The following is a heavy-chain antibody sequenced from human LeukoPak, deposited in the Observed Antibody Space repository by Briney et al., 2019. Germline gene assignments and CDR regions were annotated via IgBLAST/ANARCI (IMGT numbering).Heavy chain of an antibody. D-gene: IGHD3-10*01. CDR3: ASDPAHMVRGVIAFDY. CDR2: IIPILGIA. V-gene: IGHV1-69*04. Sequence: SVKVSCKASGGTFSSYAISWVRQAPGQGLEWMGRIIPILGIANYAQKFQGRVTITADKSTSTAYMEPSSLRSEDTAVYYCASDPAHMVRGVIAFDYWGQGTLVTVSS. J-gene: IGHJ4*02. CDR1: GGTFSSYA.